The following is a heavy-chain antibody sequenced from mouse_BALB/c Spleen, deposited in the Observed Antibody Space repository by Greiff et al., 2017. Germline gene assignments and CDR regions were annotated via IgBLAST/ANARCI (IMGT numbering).Heavy chain of an antibody. Sequence: VQGVESGAELVRPGTSVKISCKASGYIFTNYWLGWVKQRPGHGLEWIGDIYPGGGYTNYNEKFKGKATLTADTSSSTAYMQLSSLTSEDSAVYFCAREAYYRFFDYWGQGTTLTVSS. D-gene: IGHD2-14*01. CDR1: GYIFTNYW. CDR2: IYPGGGYT. J-gene: IGHJ2*01. CDR3: AREAYYRFFDY. V-gene: IGHV1-63*02.